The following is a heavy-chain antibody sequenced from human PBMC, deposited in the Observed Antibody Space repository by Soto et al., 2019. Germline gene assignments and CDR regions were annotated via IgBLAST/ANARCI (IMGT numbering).Heavy chain of an antibody. J-gene: IGHJ4*02. D-gene: IGHD6-19*01. CDR2: IYPGDSDT. CDR3: ACAGYSSGWYYFDY. V-gene: IGHV5-51*03. Sequence: EVQLVQSGAEVKEPGESLKISCKAPGYTFTNYWISWVRQIPGKGPEWMGIIYPGDSDTRYSPSFQGQVTISADKSITTAYLQWSSLKASDAAIYYCACAGYSSGWYYFDYWGQGTLVTVSS. CDR1: GYTFTNYW.